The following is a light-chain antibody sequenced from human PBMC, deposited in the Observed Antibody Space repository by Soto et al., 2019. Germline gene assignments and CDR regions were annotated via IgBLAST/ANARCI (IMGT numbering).Light chain of an antibody. V-gene: IGLV4-69*01. CDR2: VNSDGSH. J-gene: IGLJ1*01. CDR1: SGHSNYA. Sequence: QLVLTQSPSASASLGASVKLTCTLSSGHSNYAIAWHQQQSEKGPRYLMKVNSDGSHSKGDGIPDRFSGSSSGAERYLSISSLQSEDDAYYYCQTWTTGSYVFGTGTKLTVL. CDR3: QTWTTGSYV.